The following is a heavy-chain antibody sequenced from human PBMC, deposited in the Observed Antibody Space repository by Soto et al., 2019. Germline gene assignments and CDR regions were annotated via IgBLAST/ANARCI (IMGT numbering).Heavy chain of an antibody. CDR2: INEDGSER. J-gene: IGHJ4*02. V-gene: IGHV3-7*01. D-gene: IGHD1-26*01. CDR1: GFSFSTFG. CDR3: VRSWELIDY. Sequence: PGGSLRLSCAASGFSFSTFGMSWVRQTPGKGLEWVANINEDGSERNYVDSVKGRFTISRDNAKNSMYLQLNSLRPEDTALYYCVRSWELIDYWGQGALVTVPS.